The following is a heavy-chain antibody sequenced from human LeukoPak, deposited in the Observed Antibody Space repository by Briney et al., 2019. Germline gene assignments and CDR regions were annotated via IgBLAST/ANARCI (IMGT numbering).Heavy chain of an antibody. CDR1: GCTFSNYD. V-gene: IGHV1-8*03. CDR3: ARGYCTSTSCSFDP. J-gene: IGHJ5*02. D-gene: IGHD2-2*01. CDR2: MNPHSGNT. Sequence: ASVKVSCKASGCTFSNYDINWVRQATGQGLEWMGWMNPHSGNTGYAQKFQGRITITRNTSISTAYMELSSLRSEDTAVYYCARGYCTSTSCSFDPWGQGTLVTVSS.